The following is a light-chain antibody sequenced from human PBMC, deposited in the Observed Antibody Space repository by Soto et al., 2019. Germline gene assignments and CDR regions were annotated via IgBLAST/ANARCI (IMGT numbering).Light chain of an antibody. CDR3: QQRSNWGLT. Sequence: EIVMSQSPATLSVSPGERATLSCRASQSVSSNLAWYQQKPGQAPRLLIYGASTRATGIPARFSGSGSGTEFTLTVSSLQSEDFAVYYCQQRSNWGLTFGGGTKVDIK. CDR2: GAS. J-gene: IGKJ4*01. V-gene: IGKV3-15*01. CDR1: QSVSSN.